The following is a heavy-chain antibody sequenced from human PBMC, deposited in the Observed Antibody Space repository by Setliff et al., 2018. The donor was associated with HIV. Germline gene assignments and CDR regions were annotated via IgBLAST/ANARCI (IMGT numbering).Heavy chain of an antibody. CDR3: ARVRDPNWNYDMDV. J-gene: IGHJ6*03. V-gene: IGHV4-39*07. CDR1: GGSISSSSYY. D-gene: IGHD1-1*01. CDR2: IYYSGST. Sequence: PSETLSLTCTVSGGSISSSSYYWGWIRQPPGKGLEWIGTIYYSGSTYYNPSLKSRVTISADWHRNQFSLELNSITAADTAIYFCARVRDPNWNYDMDVWGQGTTVTVSS.